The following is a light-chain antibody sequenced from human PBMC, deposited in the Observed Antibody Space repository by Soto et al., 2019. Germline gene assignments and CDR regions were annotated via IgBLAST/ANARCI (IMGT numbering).Light chain of an antibody. J-gene: IGKJ4*01. CDR1: QSVSSSY. Sequence: ELTQSPATLSLSQGERATLSCRASQSVSSSYLAWYQQKPGQAPRLLIYEALNRATGIPARFSGSGSGTDFTLTISSLQSEDFAVYYCQQYDNWPLTFGEGTKVDIK. CDR2: EAL. CDR3: QQYDNWPLT. V-gene: IGKV3D-20*02.